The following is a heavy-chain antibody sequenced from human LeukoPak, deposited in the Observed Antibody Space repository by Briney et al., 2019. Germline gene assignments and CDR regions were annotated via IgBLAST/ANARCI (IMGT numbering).Heavy chain of an antibody. J-gene: IGHJ4*02. V-gene: IGHV4-59*01. CDR3: ARTFDWLSLFDY. Sequence: KPSETLSLTCTVSGGSISSYYWSWIRQPPGKGLVWWGYIYYSGSTNYNTSLISRVTISVDTSKNEFSLKLSPVTAADTAVYCCARTFDWLSLFDYWGQGTLVTVSS. CDR2: IYYSGST. CDR1: GGSISSYY. D-gene: IGHD3-9*01.